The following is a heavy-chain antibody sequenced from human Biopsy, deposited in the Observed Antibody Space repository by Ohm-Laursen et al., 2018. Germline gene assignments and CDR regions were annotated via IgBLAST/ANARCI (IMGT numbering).Heavy chain of an antibody. V-gene: IGHV1-69*04. J-gene: IGHJ3*01. D-gene: IGHD1-26*01. CDR2: IDPFTGVT. CDR3: ATDARWDLSLDAFHV. CDR1: GATVTSYA. Sequence: GASVKVSCKASGATVTSYAISWVRQAPGQGLEWMGRIDPFTGVTNYAHNFQGRVTITADRSTPTAYVEVSSLRSDDTAVFYCATDARWDLSLDAFHVWGQGTKVTVSS.